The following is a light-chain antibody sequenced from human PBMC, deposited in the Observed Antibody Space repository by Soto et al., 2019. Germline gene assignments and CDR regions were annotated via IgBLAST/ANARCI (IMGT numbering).Light chain of an antibody. Sequence: QSVLTQPASVSGSPGQSITISCTGTSSDIGGYNYVSWFQQHPDKAPKLMIYDVHGRPSGVSNRFSGSKSGNTASLTISGLQAEDEADYYCSSFTSNGTRVFGTGTKLTVL. CDR1: SSDIGGYNY. CDR2: DVH. V-gene: IGLV2-14*01. CDR3: SSFTSNGTRV. J-gene: IGLJ1*01.